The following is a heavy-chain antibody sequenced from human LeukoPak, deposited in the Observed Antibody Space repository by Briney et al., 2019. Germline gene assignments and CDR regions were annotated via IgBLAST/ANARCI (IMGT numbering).Heavy chain of an antibody. CDR1: GGSISSYY. CDR3: ARGGVTPDYGDLRAYYYYYMDV. V-gene: IGHV4-59*01. D-gene: IGHD4-17*01. Sequence: SETLSLTCTVSGGSISSYYWSWIRQPPGKGLEWIGYIYYSGSTNYNPSLKSRVTISVDTSKNQFSLKLSSVIAADTAVYYCARGGVTPDYGDLRAYYYYYMDVWGKGTTVTVSS. CDR2: IYYSGST. J-gene: IGHJ6*03.